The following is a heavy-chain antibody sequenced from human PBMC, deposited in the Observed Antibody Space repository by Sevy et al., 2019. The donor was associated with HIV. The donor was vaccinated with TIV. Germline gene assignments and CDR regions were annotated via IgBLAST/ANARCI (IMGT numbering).Heavy chain of an antibody. J-gene: IGHJ4*02. Sequence: GGSLRLSCVASGFAFSNYYAMHWVRQAPGKGLEWVALIWYDGTIKYYADSVKGRFTISRDNSKDTLFLQMNSLTPEDTAVYYCARGGGYCGGDCYSIDYWGQGALVTVSS. CDR2: IWYDGTIK. CDR1: GFAFSNYYA. CDR3: ARGGGYCGGDCYSIDY. V-gene: IGHV3-33*08. D-gene: IGHD2-21*02.